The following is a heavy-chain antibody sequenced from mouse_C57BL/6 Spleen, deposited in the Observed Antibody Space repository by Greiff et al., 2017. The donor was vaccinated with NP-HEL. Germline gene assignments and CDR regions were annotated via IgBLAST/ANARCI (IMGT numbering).Heavy chain of an antibody. D-gene: IGHD1-1*01. CDR2: IYPYHGVS. Sequence: EVQLLQSGPELVQPGASVKISCKASGYSFTGYYMHWVKQSHGNLLDWIGYIYPYHGVSSYNQKFTGKATLTVDKSSSTAYMELRSLTSEDSAVYYCAILVITTEPPFDYWGQGTTLTVSS. CDR3: AILVITTEPPFDY. V-gene: IGHV1-31*01. J-gene: IGHJ2*01. CDR1: GYSFTGYY.